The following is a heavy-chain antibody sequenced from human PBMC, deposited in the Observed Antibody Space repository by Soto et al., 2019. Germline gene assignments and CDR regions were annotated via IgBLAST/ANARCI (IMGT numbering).Heavy chain of an antibody. Sequence: QLRLQESGPGLVKPSETLSLTCTVSGGSFTRTSHYWVWIRQSPGKGLEWIGNIDYIGNTHYNPSLKGRGTIIRGAARDPLSPEPDSVTAADPASHYLSRETGATGICFRGQGILGSVS. CDR2: IDYIGNT. J-gene: IGHJ1*01. CDR3: SRETGATGICF. D-gene: IGHD3-10*01. V-gene: IGHV4-39*02. CDR1: GGSFTRTSHY.